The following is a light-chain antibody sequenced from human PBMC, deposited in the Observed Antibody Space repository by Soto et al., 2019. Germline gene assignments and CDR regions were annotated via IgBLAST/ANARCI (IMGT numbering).Light chain of an antibody. Sequence: EIVLTQSPGTLSLSPGERATLSCRASQSVSSSYLGWYQQKPGQAPRLLIYGASGRATGIPDRFSGSGSGTAVTVPISRLEHEDFALYYCQHYGGSPSLTVGPGTKVDIK. J-gene: IGKJ3*01. CDR2: GAS. V-gene: IGKV3-20*01. CDR3: QHYGGSPSLT. CDR1: QSVSSSY.